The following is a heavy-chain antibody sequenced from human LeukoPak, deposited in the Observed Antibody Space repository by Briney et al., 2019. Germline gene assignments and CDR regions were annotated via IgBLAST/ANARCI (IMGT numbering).Heavy chain of an antibody. CDR2: IKQDGSEK. CDR1: GFTFSSYW. V-gene: IGHV3-7*01. CDR3: ARDRGIAARRSYYYYMDV. D-gene: IGHD6-6*01. Sequence: GGSLRLSCAASGFTFSSYWISWVRQAPGKGLEWVANIKQDGSEKYYVDSVKGRFTISRDSAKNSLYLQMNSLRAEDTAVYYCARDRGIAARRSYYYYMDVWGKGTTVTVSS. J-gene: IGHJ6*03.